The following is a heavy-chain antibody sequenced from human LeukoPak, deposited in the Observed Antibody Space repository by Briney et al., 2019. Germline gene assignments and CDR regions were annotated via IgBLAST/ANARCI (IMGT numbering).Heavy chain of an antibody. Sequence: ASVKVSCKASGGTFSSYAISWVRQAPGQGLEWMGWISAYNGNTNYAQKLQGRVTMTTDTSTSTAYMELRSLRSDDTAVYYCARALPPPYDFWSGGNPDAFDIWGQGTMVTVSS. CDR3: ARALPPPYDFWSGGNPDAFDI. CDR1: GGTFSSYA. D-gene: IGHD3-3*01. J-gene: IGHJ3*02. CDR2: ISAYNGNT. V-gene: IGHV1-18*01.